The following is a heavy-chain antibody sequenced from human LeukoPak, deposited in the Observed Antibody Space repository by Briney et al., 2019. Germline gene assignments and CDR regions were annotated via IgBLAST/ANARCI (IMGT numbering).Heavy chain of an antibody. D-gene: IGHD3-10*01. CDR1: GFTFSSYW. J-gene: IGHJ4*02. CDR2: IKKDGSEK. Sequence: GGSLRLSCAASGFTFSSYWMSWVRQVPGKGLEWVANIKKDGSEKKYVDSVKGRFTISRDNAENSLYLQMNSLRVEDTAVYYCAKVAKYYYGSETYYFFDYWGQGTLVTASS. CDR3: AKVAKYYYGSETYYFFDY. V-gene: IGHV3-7*01.